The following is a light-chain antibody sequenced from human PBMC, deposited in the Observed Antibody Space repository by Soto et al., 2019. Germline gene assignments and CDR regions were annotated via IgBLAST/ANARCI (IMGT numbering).Light chain of an antibody. CDR1: QSVGSSY. CDR2: ATS. J-gene: IGKJ2*01. Sequence: EIVLTQSPGTLSLSPGERATLSCRASQSVGSSYLAWYQQKPGQAPRLLIYATSSRATGIPDRFSGSGSGTDFTLTISRLEPEDFAVYYCQQRSNWPRYTFGQGTKLEIK. CDR3: QQRSNWPRYT. V-gene: IGKV3D-20*02.